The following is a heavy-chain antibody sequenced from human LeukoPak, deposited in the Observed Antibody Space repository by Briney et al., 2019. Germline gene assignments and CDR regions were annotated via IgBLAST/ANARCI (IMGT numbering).Heavy chain of an antibody. V-gene: IGHV3-74*01. CDR1: GFTFSSYW. J-gene: IGHJ4*02. D-gene: IGHD2-15*01. CDR2: INTDGSST. CDR3: ARREGFCKGGTCYLDF. Sequence: GGSLRLSCAASGFTFSSYWMHWVRQAPGKGLVWVSRINTDGSSTTYADSVKGRFTISRDNVKNTLYLQMNSPRAEDTAVYYCARREGFCKGGTCYLDFWGQGTLVTVSS.